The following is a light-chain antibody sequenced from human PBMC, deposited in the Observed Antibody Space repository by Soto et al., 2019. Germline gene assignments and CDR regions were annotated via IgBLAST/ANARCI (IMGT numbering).Light chain of an antibody. CDR1: QTISSW. Sequence: DIQVTQSPSTLSGSVGDRVTIPCRASQTISSWLAWYQQKPGKAPKLLIYKASTLKSGVLSRFSGSGSGTEFTLTISSLQPDDFATYYCQHYNSYSEAFGQGTKVDI. V-gene: IGKV1-5*03. J-gene: IGKJ1*01. CDR2: KAS. CDR3: QHYNSYSEA.